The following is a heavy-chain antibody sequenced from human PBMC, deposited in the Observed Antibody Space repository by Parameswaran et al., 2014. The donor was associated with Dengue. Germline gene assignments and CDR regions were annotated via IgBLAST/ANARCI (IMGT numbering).Heavy chain of an antibody. CDR2: IRSKAYGGTT. CDR1: GFTFGDYA. D-gene: IGHD5-12*01. Sequence: GSLRLSCTASGFTFGDYAMSWFRQAPGKGLEWVGFIRSKAYGGTTEYAASVKGRFTISRDDSKSIAYLQMNSLKTEDTAVYYCTRVGGYSGYDLGALDYWGQGTLVTVSS. V-gene: IGHV3-49*03. CDR3: TRVGGYSGYDLGALDY. J-gene: IGHJ4*02.